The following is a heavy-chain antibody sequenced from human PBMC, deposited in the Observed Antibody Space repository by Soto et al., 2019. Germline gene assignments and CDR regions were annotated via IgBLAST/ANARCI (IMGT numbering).Heavy chain of an antibody. CDR1: GFTFYDCA. Sequence: SLRLSCAASGFTFYDCATHCVRQAPGKGLEWVSGISWNSGSIGYADSVKGRFTISRDNAKNSLYLQMNSLRAEDTALYYCAKEFGCSSTSCYAERIDAFDIWGQGTMVTVSS. CDR2: ISWNSGSI. V-gene: IGHV3-9*01. J-gene: IGHJ3*02. CDR3: AKEFGCSSTSCYAERIDAFDI. D-gene: IGHD2-2*01.